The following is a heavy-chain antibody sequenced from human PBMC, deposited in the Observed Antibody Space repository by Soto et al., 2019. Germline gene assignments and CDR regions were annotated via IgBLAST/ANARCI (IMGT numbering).Heavy chain of an antibody. CDR1: GGSISSGGYY. CDR2: IYYSGST. J-gene: IGHJ6*02. Sequence: SETLSLTCTVSGGSISSGGYYWSWIRQHPGKGLEWIGYIYYSGSTYYNPSLKSRVTISVATSKNQFSLKLSSVTAADTAVYYCARDQRYCSGGSCYPVVYYYYGMDVWGQGTTVTVSS. CDR3: ARDQRYCSGGSCYPVVYYYYGMDV. V-gene: IGHV4-31*03. D-gene: IGHD2-15*01.